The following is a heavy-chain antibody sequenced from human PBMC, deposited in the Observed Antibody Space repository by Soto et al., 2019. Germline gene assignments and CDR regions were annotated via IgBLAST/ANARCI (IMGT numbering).Heavy chain of an antibody. V-gene: IGHV4-34*01. CDR3: ARRQIVATILAVGYYGMDV. J-gene: IGHJ6*02. D-gene: IGHD5-12*01. CDR2: INHSGST. Sequence: SETLSLTCAVYGGSFSGYYWSWIRQPPGKGLEWIGEINHSGSTNYNPSLKSRVTISVDTSKNQFSLKLSSVTAADTAVYYCARRQIVATILAVGYYGMDVPGQGTTVTLPS. CDR1: GGSFSGYY.